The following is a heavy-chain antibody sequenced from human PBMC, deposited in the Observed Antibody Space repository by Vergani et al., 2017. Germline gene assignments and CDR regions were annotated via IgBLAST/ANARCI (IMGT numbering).Heavy chain of an antibody. CDR3: ALRRFLAYGMDV. V-gene: IGHV1-8*01. Sequence: QVQLVQSGAEVKKPGASVKVSCKASGYTFTSYDINWVRQATGQGLEWMGWMNPNSGNTGYAQKFQGRVTMTRNTSISTAYMELSRLRSDDTAVYYCALRRFLAYGMDVWGQGTTVTVSS. CDR2: MNPNSGNT. CDR1: GYTFTSYD. J-gene: IGHJ6*02. D-gene: IGHD3-3*01.